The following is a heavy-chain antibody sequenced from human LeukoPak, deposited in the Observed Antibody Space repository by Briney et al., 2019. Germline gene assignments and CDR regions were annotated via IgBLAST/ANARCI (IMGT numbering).Heavy chain of an antibody. CDR2: IKQDGSEK. J-gene: IGHJ3*02. CDR3: ARLMTTENAFDI. D-gene: IGHD4-17*01. CDR1: GFTFNRYW. V-gene: IGHV3-7*01. Sequence: PGGSLRLSCAASGFTFNRYWMSWVRQAPGKGLEWVANIKQDGSEKYYVDSVKGRFTISRDNAKNSLFLRMNSLRAEDTAVYYCARLMTTENAFDIWGQGTMVTVSS.